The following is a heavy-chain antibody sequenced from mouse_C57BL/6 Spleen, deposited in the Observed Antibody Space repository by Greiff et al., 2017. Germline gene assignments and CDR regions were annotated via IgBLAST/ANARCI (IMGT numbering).Heavy chain of an antibody. Sequence: VQLQQSGPELVKPGASVKMSCKASGYTFTDYYMHWVKQKPGKGLEWIGEIYPGSGNTYYNEKFKGKATLTADTSSSTAYMQLSSLTSEDSAVYFCARSSYDYGLDYWGQGTTLTVSS. CDR3: RSSYDYGLDY. CDR1: YTFTDYYM. CDR2: YPGSGNTY. D-gene: IGHD2-4*01. V-gene: IGHV1-83*01. J-gene: IGHJ2*01.